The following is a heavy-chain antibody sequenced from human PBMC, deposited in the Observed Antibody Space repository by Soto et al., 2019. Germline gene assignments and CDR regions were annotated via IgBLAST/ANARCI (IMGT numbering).Heavy chain of an antibody. J-gene: IGHJ4*02. D-gene: IGHD6-13*01. V-gene: IGHV3-23*01. CDR3: AKDRGTYSSSWYPQDY. CDR1: GFTFSSNA. Sequence: EVQLLESGGGLVQPGGSLRLSCAASGFTFSSNAMSWVRQAPGKGLEWVSAISGSGGSTYYADSVKGRFTISRDNSKNTLYLQMNSLRAEDTAVYYCAKDRGTYSSSWYPQDYWGQGTLVTVSS. CDR2: ISGSGGST.